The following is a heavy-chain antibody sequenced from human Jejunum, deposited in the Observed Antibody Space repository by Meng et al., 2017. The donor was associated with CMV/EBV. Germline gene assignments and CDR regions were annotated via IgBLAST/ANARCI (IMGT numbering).Heavy chain of an antibody. D-gene: IGHD3-10*01. CDR3: SRDPANYYASGTYSTDYYYYGLDV. Sequence: VRQAPGKDLEWVGFIRRKDYGGTTEYAASVKGRFTISRDDSKSIVYLQMNSLKTEDAGVYYCSRDPANYYASGTYSTDYYYYGLDVWGQGTTVIVSS. CDR2: IRRKDYGGTT. J-gene: IGHJ6*02. V-gene: IGHV3-49*02.